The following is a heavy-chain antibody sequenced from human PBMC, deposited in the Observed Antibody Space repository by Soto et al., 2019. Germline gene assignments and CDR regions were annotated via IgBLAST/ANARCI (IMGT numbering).Heavy chain of an antibody. CDR2: IYPGDSDT. J-gene: IGHJ1*01. Sequence: HGESLKISCKGSGYSFTSYWIGWVRRMPGKGLEWMGIIYPGDSDTRYSPSFQGQVTISADKSISTAYLQWSSLKASDTAMYYCAISRHTFYYYDSSGYPFGVFQHWGQGTLVTVSS. V-gene: IGHV5-51*01. CDR1: GYSFTSYW. CDR3: AISRHTFYYYDSSGYPFGVFQH. D-gene: IGHD3-22*01.